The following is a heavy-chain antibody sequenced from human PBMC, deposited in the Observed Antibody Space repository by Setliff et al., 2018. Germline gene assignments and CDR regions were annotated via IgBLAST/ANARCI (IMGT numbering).Heavy chain of an antibody. CDR3: ARDNTIVGATDY. CDR2: IYYSGNT. D-gene: IGHD1-26*01. J-gene: IGHJ4*02. V-gene: IGHV4-39*07. CDR1: GGSISSSGYY. Sequence: SETLSLTCTVSGGSISSSGYYWGWIRQPPGKGLEWIGNIYYSGNTNYNPSLKSRVAMSVDTSKNQFSLNLSSVTAADTAVYFCARDNTIVGATDYWGQGTLVTVSS.